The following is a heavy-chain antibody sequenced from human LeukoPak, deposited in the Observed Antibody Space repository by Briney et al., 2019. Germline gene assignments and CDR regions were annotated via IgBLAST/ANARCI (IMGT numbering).Heavy chain of an antibody. CDR2: ISAYNGST. Sequence: ASVKVSCKASGYSFASFGISWVRQAPGQGLEWMGWISAYNGSTNYAQKLQGRVTMTTDTSTSTAYMELRSLTSDDTAVYFCARDPTLRVIQSHNWFDPWGHGTLVTVSS. V-gene: IGHV1-18*01. J-gene: IGHJ5*02. CDR1: GYSFASFG. CDR3: ARDPTLRVIQSHNWFDP. D-gene: IGHD3-10*01.